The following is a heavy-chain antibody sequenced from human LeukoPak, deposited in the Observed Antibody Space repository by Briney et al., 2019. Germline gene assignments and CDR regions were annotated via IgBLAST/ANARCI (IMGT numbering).Heavy chain of an antibody. CDR2: IYYSGST. D-gene: IGHD3-3*01. CDR3: ARGIRFLEWLS. CDR1: GGSISSYY. Sequence: SETLSLTCTVSGGSISSYYWSWIRQPPGKGLEWIGYIYYSGSTNYNPPLKSRVTISVDTSKNQFSLKLSSVTAADTAVYYCARGIRFLEWLSWGQGTLVTVSS. V-gene: IGHV4-59*01. J-gene: IGHJ5*02.